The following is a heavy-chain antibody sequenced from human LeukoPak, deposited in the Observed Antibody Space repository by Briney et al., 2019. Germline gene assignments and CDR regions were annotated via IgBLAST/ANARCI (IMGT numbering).Heavy chain of an antibody. CDR3: ASDGYKAFDY. V-gene: IGHV4-34*01. J-gene: IGHJ4*02. CDR1: GGSISSYY. Sequence: PSETLSLTCTVSGGSISSYYWSWIRQPPGKGLEWIGEINHSGSTNYNPSLKSRVTISVDTSKNQFSLKLSSVTAADTAVYYCASDGYKAFDYWGQGTLVTVSS. D-gene: IGHD5-24*01. CDR2: INHSGST.